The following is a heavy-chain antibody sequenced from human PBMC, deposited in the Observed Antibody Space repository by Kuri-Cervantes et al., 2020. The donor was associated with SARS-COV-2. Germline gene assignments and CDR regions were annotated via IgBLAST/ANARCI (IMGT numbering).Heavy chain of an antibody. CDR1: GFTFSSYA. J-gene: IGHJ4*02. CDR2: ISSSSSYI. D-gene: IGHD1-1*01. CDR3: ARDIYWNPVV. Sequence: GASLKISCAASGFTFSSYAMYWVRPAPGKGLEWVSSISSSSSYIYYADSVKGRFTISRDNAKNSLYLQMNSLRAEDTALYYCARDIYWNPVVWGQGTLVTVSS. V-gene: IGHV3-21*01.